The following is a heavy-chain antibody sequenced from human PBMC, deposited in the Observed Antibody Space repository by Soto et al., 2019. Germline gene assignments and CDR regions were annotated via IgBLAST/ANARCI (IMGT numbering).Heavy chain of an antibody. CDR2: INSDGSST. D-gene: IGHD6-19*01. J-gene: IGHJ4*02. V-gene: IGHV3-74*01. CDR1: GFTFSSYW. Sequence: EVQLVESGGGLVQPGGSLRLSCAASGFTFSSYWMHWVRQAPGKGLVWVSRINSDGSSTSYADSVMGRFTISRDNAKNTLYLQMNSLRAEDTAVYYCARDQAKSLENSSGWPAEDYWGQGTLVTVSS. CDR3: ARDQAKSLENSSGWPAEDY.